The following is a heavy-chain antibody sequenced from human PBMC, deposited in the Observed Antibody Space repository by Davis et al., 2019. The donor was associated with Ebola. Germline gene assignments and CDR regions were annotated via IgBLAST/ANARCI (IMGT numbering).Heavy chain of an antibody. CDR3: ARERPYGGYVSYYYGMDV. CDR1: GFTFSRYA. CDR2: IKYDGSNK. V-gene: IGHV3-30-3*01. Sequence: GGPLRLSCAAPGFTFSRYAMHWVRQAPGKGLEWVAAIKYDGSNKYYADSVKGRLTISRDNSKNTLYLQMNSLRAEDTAVYHCARERPYGGYVSYYYGMDVWGKGTTVTVSS. J-gene: IGHJ6*04. D-gene: IGHD5-12*01.